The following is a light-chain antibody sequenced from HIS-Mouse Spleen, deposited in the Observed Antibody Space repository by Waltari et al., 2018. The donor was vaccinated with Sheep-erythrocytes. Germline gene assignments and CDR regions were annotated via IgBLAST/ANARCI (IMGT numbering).Light chain of an antibody. CDR3: CSYAGSYNHV. V-gene: IGLV2-11*01. J-gene: IGLJ1*01. CDR2: DVS. Sequence: QSALTQPRSVSGSPGQSVTISCTGTSSDVGGYNYVSWYQQRPGKAPKLMIYDVSKRPSGFPDRFSGSKSGNTASLTISGLQAEDEADYYCCSYAGSYNHVFATGTKVTVL. CDR1: SSDVGGYNY.